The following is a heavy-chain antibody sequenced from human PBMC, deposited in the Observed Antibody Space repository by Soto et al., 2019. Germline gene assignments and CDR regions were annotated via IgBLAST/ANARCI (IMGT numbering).Heavy chain of an antibody. Sequence: SETLSLTCAVSGDSINSSHWWNWVRQPPGKGLEWIGQISHSGSTNYNPSLTSRVTISVDKSKNHFSLKVTSVTAADTAVYYCAKENQHLVHDYWGQGTLVTVSS. CDR2: ISHSGST. D-gene: IGHD6-13*01. CDR3: AKENQHLVHDY. J-gene: IGHJ4*02. V-gene: IGHV4-4*02. CDR1: GDSINSSHW.